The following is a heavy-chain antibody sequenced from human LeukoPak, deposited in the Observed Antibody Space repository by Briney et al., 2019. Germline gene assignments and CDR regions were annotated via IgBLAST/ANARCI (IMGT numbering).Heavy chain of an antibody. J-gene: IGHJ4*02. CDR3: ARGAPRTIFGVVITLNVGY. V-gene: IGHV3-30*03. CDR2: ILYDGSNK. CDR1: GLTFSAYG. D-gene: IGHD3-3*01. Sequence: PGRSLRLSCAASGLTFSAYGMHWVRQAPGKGLEWVAVILYDGSNKYYADSVKGRFTISRDNSKNTLYLQMNSLRAEDTAVYYCARGAPRTIFGVVITLNVGYWGQGTLVTVSS.